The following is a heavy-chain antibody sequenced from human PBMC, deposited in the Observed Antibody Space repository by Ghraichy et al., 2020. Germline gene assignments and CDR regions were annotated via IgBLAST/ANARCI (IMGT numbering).Heavy chain of an antibody. Sequence: SQTLSLTCSVSGGSISSDYLSWIRRPAGQGLEWIGRIHSGGSTNSNPSLRSRVTMSVDTSKNHFSLKLSSVTAADTAVYYCARTLLPAAFGAFDIWGQGTMITVSS. V-gene: IGHV4-4*07. CDR2: IHSGGST. D-gene: IGHD2-2*01. CDR1: GGSISSDY. J-gene: IGHJ3*02. CDR3: ARTLLPAAFGAFDI.